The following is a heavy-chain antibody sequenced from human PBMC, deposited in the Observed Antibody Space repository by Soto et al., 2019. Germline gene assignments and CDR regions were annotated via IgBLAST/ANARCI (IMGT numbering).Heavy chain of an antibody. V-gene: IGHV4-34*01. Sequence: QVQLQQWGAGLLKPSETLSLTCAVYGGSFSGYYWSWIRQPPGKGLEWIGEINHSGSTNYNPSLTSRVTISVDTSKNQFSLKLSSVTAADTAVYYCARGGSSDIVVVVAATHDYWGQGTLVTVSS. CDR3: ARGGSSDIVVVVAATHDY. CDR2: INHSGST. D-gene: IGHD2-15*01. J-gene: IGHJ4*02. CDR1: GGSFSGYY.